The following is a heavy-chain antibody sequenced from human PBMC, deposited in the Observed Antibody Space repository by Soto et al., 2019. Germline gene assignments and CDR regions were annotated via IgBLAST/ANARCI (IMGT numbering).Heavy chain of an antibody. CDR3: ARDPREAAAWTDHFDY. CDR2: IKQDGSEK. Sequence: PGGSLRLSCAASGFTFSSYWMSWGRQAAGKGLEWVANIKQDGSEKYYVDSVKGRFTISRDNAKNSLYLQMNSLRAEDTAVYYCARDPREAAAWTDHFDYWGQGTLVTVSS. J-gene: IGHJ4*02. D-gene: IGHD6-13*01. CDR1: GFTFSSYW. V-gene: IGHV3-7*03.